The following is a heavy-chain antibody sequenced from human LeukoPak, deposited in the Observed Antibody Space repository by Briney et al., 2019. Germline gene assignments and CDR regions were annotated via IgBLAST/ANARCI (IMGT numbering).Heavy chain of an antibody. CDR3: ARNYYDSSGYYQNWFDP. CDR1: GYTFTGYY. J-gene: IGHJ5*02. CDR2: INPNSGGT. D-gene: IGHD3-22*01. Sequence: ASVKVSCKASGYTFTGYYMHWVRQAPGQGLEWMGWINPNSGGTNYAQKFQGRVTMTRDTSIGTAYMELSRLRSDDTAVYYCARNYYDSSGYYQNWFDPWGQGTLVTVSS. V-gene: IGHV1-2*02.